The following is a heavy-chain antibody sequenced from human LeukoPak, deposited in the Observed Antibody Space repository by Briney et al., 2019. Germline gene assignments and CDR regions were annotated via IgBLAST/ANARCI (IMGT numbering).Heavy chain of an antibody. CDR3: SSYGSGSYYLADY. CDR2: INPGGSSI. CDR1: GFTFSSYW. V-gene: IGHV3-74*01. Sequence: PGGSLRLSCAASGFTFSSYWMHWVRQVPGKGLVWVARINPGGSSITYADSVKGRFTIPRDNSKNTLYLQMNSLRAEDTAVYCCSSYGSGSYYLADYWGQGTLVTVSS. J-gene: IGHJ4*02. D-gene: IGHD3-10*01.